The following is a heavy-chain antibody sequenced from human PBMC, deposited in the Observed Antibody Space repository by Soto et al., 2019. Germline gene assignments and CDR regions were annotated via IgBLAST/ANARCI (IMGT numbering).Heavy chain of an antibody. J-gene: IGHJ5*01. CDR2: IYDNGRT. CDR3: ARERVGISSNCFDS. CDR1: GGSIRNYY. Sequence: SETLSLTCTVSGGSIRNYYWSWIRQPPGKGLEWIGYIYDNGRTNYDPALESRVSTSIDTSKNQFSLRLTPVTAADTAVYYCARERVGISSNCFDSWGRGTLVTVS. V-gene: IGHV4-59*01. D-gene: IGHD1-26*01.